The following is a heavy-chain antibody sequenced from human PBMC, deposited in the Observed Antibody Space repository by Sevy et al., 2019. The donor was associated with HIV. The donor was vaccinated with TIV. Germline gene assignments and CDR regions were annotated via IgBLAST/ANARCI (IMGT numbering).Heavy chain of an antibody. CDR1: GGTFSSYA. CDR2: IIPIFGTA. D-gene: IGHD6-6*01. Sequence: SSVKVSCKASGGTFSSYAISWVRQAPGQGLEWMGGIIPIFGTANYAQKFQGRVTITADKSTSTAYMEVSSLRSEDTAVYYCARPTLVDAFDIWGQGTMVTVSS. V-gene: IGHV1-69*06. CDR3: ARPTLVDAFDI. J-gene: IGHJ3*02.